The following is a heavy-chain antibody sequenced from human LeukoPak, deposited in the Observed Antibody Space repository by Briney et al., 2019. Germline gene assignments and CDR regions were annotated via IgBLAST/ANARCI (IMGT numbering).Heavy chain of an antibody. CDR1: GFTFSGYG. J-gene: IGHJ4*02. Sequence: GRSLRLSCAASGFTFSGYGMHWVRQAPGKGLEWVAVISYDGSNKYYADSVKGRFTISRVNSKNTLYLQMNSLRAEDTAVYYCAKDEKSGHSYGSFDYWGQGTLVTVSS. CDR3: AKDEKSGHSYGSFDY. CDR2: ISYDGSNK. D-gene: IGHD5-18*01. V-gene: IGHV3-30*18.